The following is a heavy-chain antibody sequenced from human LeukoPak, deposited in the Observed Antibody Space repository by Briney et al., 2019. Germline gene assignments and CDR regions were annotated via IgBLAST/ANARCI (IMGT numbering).Heavy chain of an antibody. Sequence: PGRSLRLSCAASGFTFSSYAMHWVRQAPGKGLEWVAVISYDGSNKYYADSVKGRFTISRDNSKNTLYLQMNSLRAEDTAVYYCARAADTAKGNPIPLSYWGQGTLVTVSS. V-gene: IGHV3-30-3*01. CDR1: GFTFSSYA. CDR2: ISYDGSNK. CDR3: ARAADTAKGNPIPLSY. J-gene: IGHJ4*02. D-gene: IGHD5-18*01.